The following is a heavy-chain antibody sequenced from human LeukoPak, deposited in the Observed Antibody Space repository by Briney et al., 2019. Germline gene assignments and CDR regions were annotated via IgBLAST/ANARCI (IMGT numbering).Heavy chain of an antibody. CDR3: ARAYCSSPSCYLSNSGMDV. D-gene: IGHD2-2*01. CDR2: TSTSNNTI. CDR1: GFNFSSYS. Sequence: GGSLRLSCAASGFNFSSYSMNWVRQAPGKGLEWVSYTSTSNNTIYNADSVKGRFTISRDNAKNSLYLQMNSLRAEDTAVYYCARAYCSSPSCYLSNSGMDVWGQGTAVTVSS. J-gene: IGHJ6*02. V-gene: IGHV3-48*01.